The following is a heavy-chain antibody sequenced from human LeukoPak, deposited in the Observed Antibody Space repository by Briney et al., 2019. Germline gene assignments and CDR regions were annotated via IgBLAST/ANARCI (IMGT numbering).Heavy chain of an antibody. D-gene: IGHD6-6*01. V-gene: IGHV1-46*01. CDR3: ARDGSSSGWFDP. CDR1: GYTFSSYY. Sequence: ASVSVSCKASGYTFSSYYVHWVRQAPGQGLEWVGIINPSGGSTIYAQKFQGRVTMTRDMSTSTVYMELSSLRSEATAVYHCARDGSSSGWFDPWGQGTLVTVSS. CDR2: INPSGGST. J-gene: IGHJ5*02.